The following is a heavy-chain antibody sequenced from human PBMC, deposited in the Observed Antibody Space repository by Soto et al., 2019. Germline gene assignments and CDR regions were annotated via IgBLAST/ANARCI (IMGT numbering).Heavy chain of an antibody. CDR2: INAGNGNT. D-gene: IGHD6-19*01. V-gene: IGHV1-3*01. CDR3: ARGPRSSGWYGDY. CDR1: GYTFTSYA. J-gene: IGHJ4*02. Sequence: ASVKVSCKASGYTFTSYAMHWVRQAPGQRLEWMGWINAGNGNTKYSQKFQGRVTITRDTSASTAYMELSSLRSEDTAVYYCARGPRSSGWYGDYWGQGTLVTVSS.